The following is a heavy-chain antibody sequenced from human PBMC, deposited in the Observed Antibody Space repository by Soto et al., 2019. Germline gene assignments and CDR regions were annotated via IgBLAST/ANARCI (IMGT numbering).Heavy chain of an antibody. CDR1: GGPFSGYY. V-gene: IGHV4-34*01. CDR3: ARTTKLIKGPFDY. J-gene: IGHJ4*02. D-gene: IGHD3-10*01. CDR2: INHSGST. Sequence: PSETLSLTCAVYGGPFSGYYWSWIRQPPGKGLEWIGEINHSGSTNYNPSLKSRVTISVDTSKNQFPLKLSSVTAADTAVYYCARTTKLIKGPFDYWGQGTLVTVSS.